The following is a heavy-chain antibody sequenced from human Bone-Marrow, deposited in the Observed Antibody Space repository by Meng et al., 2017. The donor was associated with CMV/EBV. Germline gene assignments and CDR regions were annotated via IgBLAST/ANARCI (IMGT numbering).Heavy chain of an antibody. CDR3: ARGAADIVVVPAYYYGMDV. CDR2: INPNSGGT. J-gene: IGHJ6*02. CDR1: GYTFTGYY. D-gene: IGHD2-2*01. Sequence: ASVKVSCKASGYTFTGYYMHWVRQAPGQGLEWMGWINPNSGGTNYAQKFQGRVTMTRDTSISTAYMELSRLRSDDTAVYCCARGAADIVVVPAYYYGMDVWGQGTTVTVSS. V-gene: IGHV1-2*02.